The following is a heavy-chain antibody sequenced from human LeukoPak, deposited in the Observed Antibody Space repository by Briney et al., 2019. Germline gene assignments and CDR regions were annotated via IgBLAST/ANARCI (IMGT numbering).Heavy chain of an antibody. CDR1: GGSISSSSYY. V-gene: IGHV4-39*01. CDR2: IYYSGST. CDR3: AGDIAVAGTSVSG. D-gene: IGHD6-19*01. Sequence: SETLSLTCTVSGGSISSSSYYWGWIRQPPGKGLEWIGRIYYSGSTYYNPSLKSRVTISVDTSKNQFSLKLSSVTAADTAVYYCAGDIAVAGTSVSGWGQGTLVTVSS. J-gene: IGHJ4*02.